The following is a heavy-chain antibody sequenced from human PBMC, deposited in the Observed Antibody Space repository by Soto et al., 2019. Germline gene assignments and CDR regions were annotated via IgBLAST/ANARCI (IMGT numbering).Heavy chain of an antibody. CDR2: ISYDGSNK. CDR3: ARDFAGYGLDV. CDR1: GFTFSNYA. Sequence: LRLSCAASGFTFSNYAMHWVRQAPGKGLEWVAIISYDGSNKYYADSVKGRFTISRDNSENTLYLQINSLRAEDTAVYYCARDFAGYGLDVWGQGTTVTVS. J-gene: IGHJ6*02. V-gene: IGHV3-30-3*01.